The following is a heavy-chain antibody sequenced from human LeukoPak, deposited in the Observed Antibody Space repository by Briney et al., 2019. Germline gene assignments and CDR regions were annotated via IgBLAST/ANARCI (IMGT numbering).Heavy chain of an antibody. Sequence: GGSLILSCAASGFTFSTYWMHWVRQAPGKGLVWVSRIKSDGGTNYADSVKGRFTISRDNAKKTVALQMNSLRPEDTGVYYCARAPSEIGGYYPEYFRHWGQGTLVTVSS. J-gene: IGHJ1*01. CDR3: ARAPSEIGGYYPEYFRH. D-gene: IGHD3-22*01. V-gene: IGHV3-74*01. CDR2: IKSDGGT. CDR1: GFTFSTYW.